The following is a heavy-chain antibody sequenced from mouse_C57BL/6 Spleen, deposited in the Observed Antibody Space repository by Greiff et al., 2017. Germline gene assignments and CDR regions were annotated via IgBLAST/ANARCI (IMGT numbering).Heavy chain of an antibody. CDR3: ARRSYYGNYDRYYYAMDY. CDR2: FHPYNDDT. V-gene: IGHV1-47*01. CDR1: GYTLTTYP. J-gene: IGHJ4*01. Sequence: VKLQESGAELVKPGASVKMSCKASGYTLTTYPIEWMKQNHGKSLEWIGNFHPYNDDTKYNEKFKGKATLTVEKSSSTVYLELSRLTSDDSAVYYCARRSYYGNYDRYYYAMDYWGQGTSVTVSS. D-gene: IGHD2-1*01.